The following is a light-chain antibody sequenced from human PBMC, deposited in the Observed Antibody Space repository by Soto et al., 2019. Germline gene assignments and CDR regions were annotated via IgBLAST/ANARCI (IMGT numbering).Light chain of an antibody. CDR3: LLDFGYFWA. Sequence: AIQLTQSPSSLSASVGDRVTITCRASQAIRSALGWYQQKPGKVPKLLIYAASTLQSGVPSRFSGSGFGTDFTLTISRLQPEDFATYYCLLDFGYFWAFGQGTKVE. CDR2: AAS. J-gene: IGKJ1*01. CDR1: QAIRSA. V-gene: IGKV1-6*01.